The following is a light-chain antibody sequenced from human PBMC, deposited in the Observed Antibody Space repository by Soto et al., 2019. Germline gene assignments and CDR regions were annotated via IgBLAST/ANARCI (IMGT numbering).Light chain of an antibody. CDR3: QQTYHIPRT. J-gene: IGKJ5*01. CDR1: QSISNY. V-gene: IGKV1-39*01. CDR2: AAS. Sequence: DILMTQSPSSLSSSVGDRVTITCRASQSISNYLNWYQQKPGKAPNLLIYAASTLQSGVPSRFSGGGSGTDFTLTISSLQPEDFATYYCQQTYHIPRTSGHRTRLEIK.